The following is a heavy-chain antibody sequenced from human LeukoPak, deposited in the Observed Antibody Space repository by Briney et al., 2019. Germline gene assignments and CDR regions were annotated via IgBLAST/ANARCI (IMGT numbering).Heavy chain of an antibody. V-gene: IGHV1-8*01. CDR3: ARGVTMVRGVTDY. CDR1: GYTFTSYD. J-gene: IGHJ4*02. Sequence: ASVKVSCKASGYTFTSYDINWVRQAPGQGLEWMGWINPNSGNTGYAQKFQGRVTMTRNTSISTAYMELSSLRSEDTAVYYCARGVTMVRGVTDYWGQGTLVTVSS. CDR2: INPNSGNT. D-gene: IGHD3-10*01.